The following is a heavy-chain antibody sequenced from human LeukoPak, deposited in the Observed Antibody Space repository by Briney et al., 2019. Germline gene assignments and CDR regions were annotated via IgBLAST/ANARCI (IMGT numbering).Heavy chain of an antibody. J-gene: IGHJ4*02. CDR3: ARVPHSSGWQSLYYFDF. V-gene: IGHV3-23*01. D-gene: IGHD6-19*01. Sequence: GGSLRLSCAASGFTFSSYVMSWVRQAPGKGLEWVSGISGSGGNKSYADSVKGPFTISRDNAKNSLYLQMNSLRAEDTAVYYCARVPHSSGWQSLYYFDFWGQGTLVTVSS. CDR2: ISGSGGNK. CDR1: GFTFSSYV.